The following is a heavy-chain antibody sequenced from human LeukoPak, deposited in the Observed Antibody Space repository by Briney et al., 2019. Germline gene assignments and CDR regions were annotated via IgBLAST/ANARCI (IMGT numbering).Heavy chain of an antibody. CDR2: ITSSSSST. V-gene: IGHV3-48*04. CDR1: GFTFSSFS. CDR3: ARVIGSYGDSAY. D-gene: IGHD4-17*01. Sequence: PGRSLRLSCAASGFTFSSFSMNWVRQAPRKGLEWISYITSSSSSTYYADSVKGRFTISRDNAKNSLYLQMNSLRAEDTAVYYCARVIGSYGDSAYWGQGTLVTVSS. J-gene: IGHJ4*02.